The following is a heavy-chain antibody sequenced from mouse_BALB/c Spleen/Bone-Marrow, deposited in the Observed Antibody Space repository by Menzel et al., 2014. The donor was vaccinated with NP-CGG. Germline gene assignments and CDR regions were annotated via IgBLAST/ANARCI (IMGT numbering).Heavy chain of an antibody. D-gene: IGHD2-12*01. J-gene: IGHJ3*01. CDR1: GFTFSDYY. CDR2: ISDGGSYT. Sequence: EVKVEESGGGLVKPGGSLKLSCAASGFTFSDYYMYWVRQTPEKRLEWVATISDGGSYTYYPDSVKGRFTISRDNAKNNLYLQMSSLKSEDTAMYYCAREDDDGPWFAYWGQGTLVTVSA. V-gene: IGHV5-4*02. CDR3: AREDDDGPWFAY.